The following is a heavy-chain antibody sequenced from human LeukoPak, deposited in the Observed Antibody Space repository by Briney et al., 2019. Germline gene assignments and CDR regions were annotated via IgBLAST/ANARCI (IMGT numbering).Heavy chain of an antibody. D-gene: IGHD2-2*01. CDR1: GGAISSYY. CDR3: ARGGQLLLPYYFDY. V-gene: IGHV4-59*01. J-gene: IGHJ4*02. CDR2: IYYSGST. Sequence: SETLSLTCTVSGGAISSYYRSWIRQPPGKGLEWIGYIYYSGSTNYNPSLKSRVTISVDTSKNQFSLKLSSVTAADTAVYYCARGGQLLLPYYFDYWGQGTLVTVSS.